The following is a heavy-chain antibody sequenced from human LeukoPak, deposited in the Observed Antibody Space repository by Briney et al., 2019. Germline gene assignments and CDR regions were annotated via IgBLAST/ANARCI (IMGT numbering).Heavy chain of an antibody. CDR3: AREANRITMVRGEIDY. CDR2: IIPILGIA. V-gene: IGHV1-69*04. D-gene: IGHD3-10*01. J-gene: IGHJ4*02. CDR1: GGTFSSYA. Sequence: SSVKVSCKASGGTFSSYAISWVRQAPGQGLEWMGRIIPILGIANYAQKFQGRVTITADKSTSTAYMELSSLRSEDTAVYYCAREANRITMVRGEIDYWGQGTLVTVSS.